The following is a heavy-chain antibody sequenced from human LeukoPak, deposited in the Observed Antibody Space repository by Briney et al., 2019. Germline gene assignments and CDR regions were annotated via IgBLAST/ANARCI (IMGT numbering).Heavy chain of an antibody. J-gene: IGHJ4*02. CDR1: GGSFSGYY. D-gene: IGHD3-10*01. CDR2: INHSGST. CDR3: ARGNGDS. Sequence: SETLSLTCAVYGGSFSGYYWSWIRQPPGKGLEWIGEINHSGSTNYNPSLKSRVTISVDTSKNQFSLKLSSVTAADTAVYYCARGNGDSWGQGTLVTVSP. V-gene: IGHV4-34*01.